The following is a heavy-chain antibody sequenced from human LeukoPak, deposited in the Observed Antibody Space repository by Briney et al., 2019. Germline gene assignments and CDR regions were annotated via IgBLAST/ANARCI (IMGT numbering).Heavy chain of an antibody. CDR2: ISSSSSYI. Sequence: PGGSLRLSCTASGFTFSSHWMTWVRQAPGKGLEWVSSISSSSSYIYYADSVKGRFTISRDNAKNSLYLQMNSLRAEDTAVYYCARAPSKDDAFDIWGQGTMVTVSS. V-gene: IGHV3-21*01. CDR3: ARAPSKDDAFDI. J-gene: IGHJ3*02. CDR1: GFTFSSHW.